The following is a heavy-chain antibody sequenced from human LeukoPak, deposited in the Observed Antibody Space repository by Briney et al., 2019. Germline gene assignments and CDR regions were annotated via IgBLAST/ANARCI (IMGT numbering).Heavy chain of an antibody. D-gene: IGHD3-10*01. CDR2: VSGSGATT. J-gene: IGHJ4*02. CDR1: GSTFSSSS. V-gene: IGHV3-23*01. Sequence: PGGSLRLSCAASGSTFSSSSISWVRQAPGKGLEWVSSVSGSGATTFYADSLKGRFTISRDNSKNTVYLQMNSLRAEDTAVYFCAKYGSGSSFDYWGQGTLVTVSS. CDR3: AKYGSGSSFDY.